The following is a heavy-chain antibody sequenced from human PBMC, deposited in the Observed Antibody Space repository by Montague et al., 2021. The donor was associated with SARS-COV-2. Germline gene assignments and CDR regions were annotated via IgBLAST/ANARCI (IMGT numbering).Heavy chain of an antibody. CDR2: IYHSGST. Sequence: TLSLTCAVSGGSIGSGGYSWNWIRQPPGKGLEWIGYIYHSGSTYYNPSLKSRVTISLDSSKNQFSLNLTPVTAADTAVYYCARGSMVRGGKVYYGVDVWGQGTTVTVSS. D-gene: IGHD3-10*01. V-gene: IGHV4-30-2*01. CDR3: ARGSMVRGGKVYYGVDV. J-gene: IGHJ6*02. CDR1: GGSIGSGGYS.